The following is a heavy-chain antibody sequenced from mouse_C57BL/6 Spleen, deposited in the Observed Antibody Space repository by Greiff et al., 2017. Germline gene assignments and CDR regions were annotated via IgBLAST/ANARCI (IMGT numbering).Heavy chain of an antibody. D-gene: IGHD1-1*01. CDR3: ARGYYYGSSPYAMDY. CDR1: GFTFSSYG. Sequence: EVKLVESGGDLVKPGGSLKLSCAASGFTFSSYGMSWVRQTPDKRLEWVATISSGGSYTYYPDSVTGRFTISRDNAKNTLYLQMSSLKSEDTAMYYCARGYYYGSSPYAMDYWGQGTSVTVSS. V-gene: IGHV5-6*01. J-gene: IGHJ4*01. CDR2: ISSGGSYT.